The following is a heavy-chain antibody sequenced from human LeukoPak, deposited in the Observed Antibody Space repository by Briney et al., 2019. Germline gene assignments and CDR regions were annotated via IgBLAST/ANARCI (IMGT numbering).Heavy chain of an antibody. J-gene: IGHJ4*02. CDR2: INHSGST. V-gene: IGHV4-34*01. D-gene: IGHD1-26*01. Sequence: PSETLSLTCAVYGGSFSGYYWSWIRQPPGNGLEWIGEINHSGSTNYNPSLKSRVTISVDTSKNQFSLKLSSVTAADTAVYYCARRELANLFDYWGQGTLVTVSS. CDR3: ARRELANLFDY. CDR1: GGSFSGYY.